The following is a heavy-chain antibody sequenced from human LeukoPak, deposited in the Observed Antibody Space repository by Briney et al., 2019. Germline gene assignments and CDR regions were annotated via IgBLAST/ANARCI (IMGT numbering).Heavy chain of an antibody. CDR3: ARGPPRLQGRITMIVVASNWFDP. D-gene: IGHD3-22*01. CDR1: GGSFSGYY. J-gene: IGHJ5*02. V-gene: IGHV4-34*01. CDR2: INHSGST. Sequence: SETLSLTCAVYGGSFSGYYWSWIRQPPGKGLEWIGEINHSGSTNYNPSLKSRVTISVDTSKNQVSLKLSPVTAADTAVYYCARGPPRLQGRITMIVVASNWFDPWGQGTLVTVSS.